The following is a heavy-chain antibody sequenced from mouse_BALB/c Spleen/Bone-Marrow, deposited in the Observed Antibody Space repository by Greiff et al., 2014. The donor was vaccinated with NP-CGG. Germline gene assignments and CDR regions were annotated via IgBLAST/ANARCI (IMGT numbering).Heavy chain of an antibody. J-gene: IGHJ4*01. CDR2: INPSTGYT. V-gene: IGHV1-7*01. CDR3: ARNDDYDGGYYARDY. D-gene: IGHD2-4*01. CDR1: GYNFISYW. Sequence: LVESGAELAKPGASVKMSCKASGYNFISYWMHWVKQRPGQGLEWIGYINPSTGYTEYNQKFKDKATLTADKSSSKAYMQLSSLTSEDSAVYYCARNDDYDGGYYARDYGGQGTSVPVPP.